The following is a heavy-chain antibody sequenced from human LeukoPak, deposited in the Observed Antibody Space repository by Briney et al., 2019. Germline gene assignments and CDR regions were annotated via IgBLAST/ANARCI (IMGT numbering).Heavy chain of an antibody. D-gene: IGHD3-22*01. CDR1: GFTFSSYS. Sequence: GGSLRLSCAASGFTFSSYSMNWVRQAPGKGLEWVSYISSSSSTIYYADSVKGRFTISRDNAKNSLYLQMNSLRAEDTAVYYCARVLMSYYEVPVSDAFDIWGQGTMVTVSS. J-gene: IGHJ3*02. V-gene: IGHV3-48*04. CDR2: ISSSSSTI. CDR3: ARVLMSYYEVPVSDAFDI.